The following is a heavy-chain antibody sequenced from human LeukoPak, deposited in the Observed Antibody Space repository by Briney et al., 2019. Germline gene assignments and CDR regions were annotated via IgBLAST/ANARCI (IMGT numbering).Heavy chain of an antibody. CDR2: IYSGGST. CDR1: GFTFSNDW. J-gene: IGHJ3*02. D-gene: IGHD3-3*01. CDR3: ARELRITIFGVVSDAFDI. V-gene: IGHV3-53*01. Sequence: GGSLRLSCATYGFTFSNDWMTWVRQTPGKGLEWVSVIYSGGSTYYADSVKGRFTISRDNSKNTLYLQMNSLRAEDTAVYYCARELRITIFGVVSDAFDIWGQGTMVTVSS.